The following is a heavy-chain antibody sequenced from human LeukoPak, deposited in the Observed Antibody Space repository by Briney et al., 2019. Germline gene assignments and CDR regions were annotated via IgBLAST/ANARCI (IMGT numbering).Heavy chain of an antibody. CDR3: ARDAQIVRGVNPLDY. CDR2: VSYSSSTI. Sequence: GGPLRLSCAVSGFTFCSYSMNGVPQAPGKGLGWISYVSYSSSTIHYADSVKGRFTISRDNAKNVLYLQMHSLRDEDTAVYYCARDAQIVRGVNPLDYWGQGTLVTVSS. D-gene: IGHD3-10*01. CDR1: GFTFCSYS. J-gene: IGHJ4*02. V-gene: IGHV3-48*02.